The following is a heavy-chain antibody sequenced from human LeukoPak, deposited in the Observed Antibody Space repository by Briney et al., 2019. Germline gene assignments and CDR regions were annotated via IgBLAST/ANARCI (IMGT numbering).Heavy chain of an antibody. J-gene: IGHJ6*02. Sequence: SETLSLTCAVSGGSISSGGYSWSWIRQPPGKGLEWTGYIYHSGSTYYNPSLKSRVTISVDRSKNQFSLKLSSVTAADTAVYYCARGDYYYGMDVWGQGTTVTVSS. CDR1: GGSISSGGYS. V-gene: IGHV4-30-2*01. CDR2: IYHSGST. CDR3: ARGDYYYGMDV.